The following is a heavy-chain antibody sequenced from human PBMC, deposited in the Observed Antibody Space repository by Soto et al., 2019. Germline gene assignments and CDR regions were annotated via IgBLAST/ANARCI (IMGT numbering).Heavy chain of an antibody. CDR1: GYTFTSYG. Sequence: ASVKVSCKASGYTFTSYGINWVRQATGQGLEWMGWMNPNSGNTGYAQKFQGRVTMTRNTSISTAYMELSSLRSEDTAVYYCARAESIAALRKSYYSYYYMDVWG. D-gene: IGHD6-6*01. CDR3: ARAESIAALRKSYYSYYYMDV. J-gene: IGHJ6*03. V-gene: IGHV1-8*01. CDR2: MNPNSGNT.